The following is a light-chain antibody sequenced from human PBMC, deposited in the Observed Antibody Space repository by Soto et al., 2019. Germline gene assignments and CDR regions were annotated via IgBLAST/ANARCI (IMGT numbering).Light chain of an antibody. CDR2: GNS. CDR1: SSNIGAGYD. CDR3: QSYDRSLSGAV. J-gene: IGLJ7*01. Sequence: QPVLTQPPSVSGAPGQRVTISCTGSSSNIGAGYDVHWYQQLPGTAPKLLIYGNSNRPSGVPDRFSGSKSGTSASLAITGLQAEDGADYYCQSYDRSLSGAVFGGGTQLPVL. V-gene: IGLV1-40*01.